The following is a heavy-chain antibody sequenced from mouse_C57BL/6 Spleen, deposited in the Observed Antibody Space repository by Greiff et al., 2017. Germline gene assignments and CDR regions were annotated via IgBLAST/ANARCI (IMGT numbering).Heavy chain of an antibody. CDR2: IDPGSGDT. D-gene: IGHD2-2*01. V-gene: IGHV1-15*01. Sequence: VQLQQSGAELVKPGASVTLSCKASGYTFTDYAMHWVKQTPVHGLEWIGSIDPGSGDTAYNQKFKGKATLTADKSSSTAYMELRSLTYEDSAVYYCTRRVMDSGSCFDYWGQGTTLTVSS. CDR1: GYTFTDYA. CDR3: TRRVMDSGSCFDY. J-gene: IGHJ2*01.